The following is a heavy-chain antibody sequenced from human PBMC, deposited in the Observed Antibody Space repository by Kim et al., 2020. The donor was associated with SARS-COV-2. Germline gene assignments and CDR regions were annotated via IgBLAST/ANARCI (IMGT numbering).Heavy chain of an antibody. D-gene: IGHD2-15*01. CDR1: GGSFSGYY. CDR3: ARRAGIYGMDV. CDR2: INHSGST. V-gene: IGHV4-34*01. J-gene: IGHJ6*02. Sequence: SETLSLTCAVYGGSFSGYYWSWIRQPPGKGLEWIGEINHSGSTNYNPSLKSRVTISVDTSKNQFSLKLSSVTAADTAVYYCARRAGIYGMDVWGQGTTVTVSS.